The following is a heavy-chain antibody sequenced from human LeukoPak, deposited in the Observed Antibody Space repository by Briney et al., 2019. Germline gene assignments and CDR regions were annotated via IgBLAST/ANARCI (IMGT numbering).Heavy chain of an antibody. J-gene: IGHJ2*01. CDR2: IIPIFGTA. D-gene: IGHD3-22*01. Sequence: SVKVSCKASGGTFSNYAISWVRRAPGQGLEWMGRIIPIFGTANYAQKFQGRVTITTDESTTTAYMELSSLRSEDTAVYYCASYDSSGYYRHDGYFDLWGRGTLVTVSS. CDR1: GGTFSNYA. CDR3: ASYDSSGYYRHDGYFDL. V-gene: IGHV1-69*05.